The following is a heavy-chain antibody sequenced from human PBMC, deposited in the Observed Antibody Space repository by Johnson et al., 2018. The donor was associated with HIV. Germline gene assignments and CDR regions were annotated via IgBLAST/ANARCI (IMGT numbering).Heavy chain of an antibody. Sequence: QVQLVESGGGVVQPGRSLRLSCAASGFTFSNYAIHWVRQAPGKGLEWVAVISYDGSTKYYADPVKGRFTISRDNSKNTLYLQMNSLRAEDTAVYYCAKGALIVGPRKNAFDIWGQGTMVTVSS. CDR3: AKGALIVGPRKNAFDI. CDR1: GFTFSNYA. CDR2: ISYDGSTK. D-gene: IGHD1-26*01. J-gene: IGHJ3*02. V-gene: IGHV3-30*18.